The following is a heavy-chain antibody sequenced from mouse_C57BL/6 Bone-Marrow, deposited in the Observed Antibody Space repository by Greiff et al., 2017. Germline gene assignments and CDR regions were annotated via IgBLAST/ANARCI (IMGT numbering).Heavy chain of an antibody. CDR2: IYPGSGST. V-gene: IGHV1-55*01. CDR1: GYTFTSYW. D-gene: IGHD2-3*01. J-gene: IGHJ2*01. CDR3: APRNLYDGYSEY. Sequence: VQLQQPGAELVKPGASVKMSCKASGYTFTSYWITWVKQRPGQGLEWIGDIYPGSGSTNYNEKFKSKATLTVDTSSSTAYMQLSSLTSEDSAVYYCAPRNLYDGYSEYWGQGTTLTVSS.